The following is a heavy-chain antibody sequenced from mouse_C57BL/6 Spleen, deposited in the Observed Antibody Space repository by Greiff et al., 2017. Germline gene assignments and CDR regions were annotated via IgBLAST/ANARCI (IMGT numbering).Heavy chain of an antibody. Sequence: QVQLQQPGAELVKPGASVKVSCKASGYTFTSYWMHWVKQRPGQGLEWIGRIHPSDSDTNYNQKFKGKATLTVDKSSSTAYMQLRSLTSEDAAVYYCAISGYVGAMDYWGQGTSGTVSS. V-gene: IGHV1-74*01. CDR1: GYTFTSYW. CDR3: AISGYVGAMDY. D-gene: IGHD3-2*02. J-gene: IGHJ4*01. CDR2: IHPSDSDT.